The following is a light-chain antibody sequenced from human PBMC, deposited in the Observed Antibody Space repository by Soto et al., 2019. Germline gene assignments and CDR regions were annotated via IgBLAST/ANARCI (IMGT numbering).Light chain of an antibody. CDR2: DAS. CDR1: QSISTW. V-gene: IGKV1-5*01. J-gene: IGKJ5*01. Sequence: DIQMTQSPSTLSASAGDRVTITCRASQSISTWLAWYQQRPGKPPKPLIYDASSLESWAPSRFSGSGSGTEFTLTISSLQPDDFATYYCQQYDTFVTFGQGTRLEIK. CDR3: QQYDTFVT.